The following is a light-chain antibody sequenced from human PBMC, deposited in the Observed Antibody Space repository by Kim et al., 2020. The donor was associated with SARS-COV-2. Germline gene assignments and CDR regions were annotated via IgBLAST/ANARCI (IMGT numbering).Light chain of an antibody. Sequence: QSITISCTGTSSDVVAYNHVSWYQQHPGKAPKLMSYDVTEWPSGVSNRFSGSKSGNTASLTISWLQAEDEADYYCSSLTSSITYVFGTGTKVTVL. CDR1: SSDVVAYNH. CDR2: DVT. J-gene: IGLJ1*01. V-gene: IGLV2-14*04. CDR3: SSLTSSITYV.